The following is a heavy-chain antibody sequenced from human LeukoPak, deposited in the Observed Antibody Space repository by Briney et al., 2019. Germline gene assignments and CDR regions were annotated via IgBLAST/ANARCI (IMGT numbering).Heavy chain of an antibody. CDR1: GFTFSSYW. D-gene: IGHD3-10*01. J-gene: IGHJ6*03. V-gene: IGHV3-74*01. Sequence: PGGSLRLSCAASGFTFSSYWMHWVRQAPGKGLVWVSRINSDGSSTGYADSVKGRFTISRDNAKNTLYLQMNSLRAEDTAVYYCARGRLLWFGESTYYMDVWGKGTTVTVSS. CDR3: ARGRLLWFGESTYYMDV. CDR2: INSDGSST.